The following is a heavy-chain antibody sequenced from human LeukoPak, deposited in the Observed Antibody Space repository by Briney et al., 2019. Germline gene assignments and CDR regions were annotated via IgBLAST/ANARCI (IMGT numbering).Heavy chain of an antibody. V-gene: IGHV3-53*01. CDR1: GFTVSSNY. CDR3: ARESSSGWYGTIYYYYGMDV. CDR2: IYSGGST. D-gene: IGHD6-19*01. J-gene: IGHJ6*02. Sequence: GGSLRLSCAASGFTVSSNYMSWVRQAPGKGLEWVSVIYSGGSTYYADSVKGRFTISRDNSKNTLCLQMNSLRAEDTAVYYCARESSSGWYGTIYYYYGMDVWGQGTTVTVSS.